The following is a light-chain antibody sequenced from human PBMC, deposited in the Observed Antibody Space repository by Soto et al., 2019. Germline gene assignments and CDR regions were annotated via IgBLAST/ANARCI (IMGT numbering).Light chain of an antibody. CDR2: RDD. V-gene: IGLV1-47*01. J-gene: IGLJ3*02. CDR3: AAWDVSLSAV. CDR1: NSNIGSKF. Sequence: QSVLTQPPSASGTPRQRVTISCSGSNSNIGSKFVYWYQQLPGTAPKLLIYRDDQRPSGVPDRFSGSKSGTSASLAISGLRSEDEADYYCAAWDVSLSAVFGGGTKLTVL.